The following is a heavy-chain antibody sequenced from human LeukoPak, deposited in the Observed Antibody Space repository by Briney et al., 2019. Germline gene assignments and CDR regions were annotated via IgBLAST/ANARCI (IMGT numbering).Heavy chain of an antibody. Sequence: ASVRVSCKVSGYTLTELSMHWVRQAPGKGLEWMGGFDPEDGETIYAQKFQGRVTMTEDTSTDTAYMELSSLRSEDTAVYYCATDEFGIAAHLAWGQGTLVTVSS. CDR2: FDPEDGET. D-gene: IGHD6-6*01. CDR3: ATDEFGIAAHLA. V-gene: IGHV1-24*01. J-gene: IGHJ5*02. CDR1: GYTLTELS.